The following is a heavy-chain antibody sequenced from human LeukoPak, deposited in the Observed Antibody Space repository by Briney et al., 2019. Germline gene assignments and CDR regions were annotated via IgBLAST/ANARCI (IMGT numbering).Heavy chain of an antibody. CDR3: ARRSGITIFGVVTHYFDY. CDR1: GGSISSSSYY. J-gene: IGHJ4*02. CDR2: IYYSGST. D-gene: IGHD3-3*01. V-gene: IGHV4-39*01. Sequence: PSETLSLTCTVSGGSISSSSYYWGWIRQPPGKGLEWIGSIYYSGSTYYNPPLKSRVTISVDTSKNQFSLKLSSVTAADTAVYYCARRSGITIFGVVTHYFDYWGQGTLVTVSS.